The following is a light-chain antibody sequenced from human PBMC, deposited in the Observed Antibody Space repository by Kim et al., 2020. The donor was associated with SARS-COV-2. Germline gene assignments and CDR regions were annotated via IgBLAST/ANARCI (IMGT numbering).Light chain of an antibody. CDR1: SLRSYY. V-gene: IGLV3-19*01. CDR3: NSRDSSGNPSYV. Sequence: SSELTQDPAVSVALGQTVRITCQGDSLRSYYASWYQQKPGQAPVLVIYGKNNRPSGIPDRFSGSSSGNTASLTITGAQAEDEADYYCNSRDSSGNPSYVFGTGTQLTVL. J-gene: IGLJ1*01. CDR2: GKN.